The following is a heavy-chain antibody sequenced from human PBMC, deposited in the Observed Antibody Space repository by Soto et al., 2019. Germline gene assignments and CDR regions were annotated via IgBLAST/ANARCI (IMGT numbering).Heavy chain of an antibody. D-gene: IGHD5-12*01. CDR2: INSDGSST. CDR1: GFTFSSYW. Sequence: GGSLRLSCAASGFTFSSYWMHWVRQAPGKGLVWVSRINSDGSSTSYADSVKGRFTISRDNAKNTLYLQMNSLRAEDTAVYYCARAWATDDAFDIWGQGTMVTVSS. J-gene: IGHJ3*02. V-gene: IGHV3-74*01. CDR3: ARAWATDDAFDI.